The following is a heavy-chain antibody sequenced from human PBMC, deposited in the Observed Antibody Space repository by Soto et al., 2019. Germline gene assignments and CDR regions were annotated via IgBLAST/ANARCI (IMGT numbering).Heavy chain of an antibody. CDR1: GFTFSSYA. Sequence: EVQLLESGGGLVQPGGSLRLSCAASGFTFSSYAMSWVRQAPGRGLEWVSAISGSGGSTYYADSVKGRFTISRDNSKNTLYLQMNSLRAEDTAVYYCAKAARHLSRPQSYYFDYCGQGTLVTVSS. J-gene: IGHJ4*02. CDR3: AKAARHLSRPQSYYFDY. CDR2: ISGSGGST. D-gene: IGHD6-6*01. V-gene: IGHV3-23*01.